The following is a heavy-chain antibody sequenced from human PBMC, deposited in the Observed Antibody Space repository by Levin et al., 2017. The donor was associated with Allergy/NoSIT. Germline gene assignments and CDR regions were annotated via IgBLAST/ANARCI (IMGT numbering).Heavy chain of an antibody. J-gene: IGHJ5*02. Sequence: RAGGSLRLSCEASGFSFNNYDMHWVRQAPGKGLEWVSLISYDGSKKYYADSVKGRFTISRENSRNTLFLQMNSLRPEDTAFYYCAKRPDPDAWENNRYNWLEPWGRGTQVTVST. CDR2: ISYDGSKK. D-gene: IGHD3-16*02. CDR1: GFSFNNYD. CDR3: AKRPDPDAWENNRYNWLEP. V-gene: IGHV3-30*18.